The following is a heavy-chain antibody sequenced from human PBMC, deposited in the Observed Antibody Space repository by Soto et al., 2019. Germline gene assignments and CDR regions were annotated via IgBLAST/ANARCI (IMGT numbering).Heavy chain of an antibody. CDR3: AREYQLLSKWFDP. Sequence: QVQLQQWGAGLLKPSETLSLTGAVYGGSFSGYYWSWIRQPPGKGLEWIGEINHSGSTNYNPSLKSRVTISVDTSKNQFSLKLSSVTAADTAVYYCAREYQLLSKWFDPWGQGTLVTVSS. J-gene: IGHJ5*02. V-gene: IGHV4-34*01. CDR2: INHSGST. CDR1: GGSFSGYY. D-gene: IGHD2-2*01.